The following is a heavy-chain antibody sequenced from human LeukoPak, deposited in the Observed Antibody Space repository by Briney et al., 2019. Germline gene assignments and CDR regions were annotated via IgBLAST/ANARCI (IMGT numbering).Heavy chain of an antibody. D-gene: IGHD3/OR15-3a*01. CDR2: ISGSGGST. Sequence: VGSLRLSCAASGFTFSSYAMSWVRQAPGKGLEWVSAISGSGGSTYYAGSVKGRFTISRDNSKNTLYLQMNSLRVEDTAIYYCAKDGRGLPDSWGQGTLVTVSP. CDR1: GFTFSSYA. CDR3: AKDGRGLPDS. V-gene: IGHV3-23*01. J-gene: IGHJ5*01.